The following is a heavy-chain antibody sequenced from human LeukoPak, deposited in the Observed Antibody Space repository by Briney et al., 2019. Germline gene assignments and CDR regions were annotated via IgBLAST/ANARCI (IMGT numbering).Heavy chain of an antibody. D-gene: IGHD6-19*01. J-gene: IGHJ4*02. V-gene: IGHV4-4*07. Sequence: PSETLSLTCNISGDSISNYYWSWIRQSAGKGLEWLGRFYTTGSNNYNPSLNSRVSMSVDTSMKQFFLRLSSVTAADTAIYYCVRDHGYSGGYVADSWGQGILVTVSS. CDR2: FYTTGSN. CDR3: VRDHGYSGGYVADS. CDR1: GDSISNYY.